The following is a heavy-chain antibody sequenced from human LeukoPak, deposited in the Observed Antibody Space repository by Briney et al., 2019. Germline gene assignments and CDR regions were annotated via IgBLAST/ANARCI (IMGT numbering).Heavy chain of an antibody. J-gene: IGHJ4*02. Sequence: PGGSLRLSCAASGFTFSSYTMNWVRQAPGKGLEWVSSISSRSSDIYYADSVKGRFTISRDNAKNSLFLQTNSLRAEDTAVYYCARDRHSAGANDYWGQGTLVTVSS. D-gene: IGHD6-13*01. V-gene: IGHV3-21*01. CDR2: ISSRSSDI. CDR3: ARDRHSAGANDY. CDR1: GFTFSSYT.